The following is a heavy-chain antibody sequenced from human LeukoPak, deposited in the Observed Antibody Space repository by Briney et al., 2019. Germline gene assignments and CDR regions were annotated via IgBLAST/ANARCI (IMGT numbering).Heavy chain of an antibody. J-gene: IGHJ6*03. CDR1: GGSISGSSYY. CDR2: IYYSGST. D-gene: IGHD4-23*01. CDR3: ARVGGGNSRYYYYYMDV. V-gene: IGHV4-61*01. Sequence: SETLSLICTVSGGSISGSSYYWSWIRQPPGKGLEWIGYIYYSGSTNYNPSLKSRVTISVDTSKNQFSLKLSSVTAADTAVYYCARVGGGNSRYYYYYMDVWGKGTTVTISS.